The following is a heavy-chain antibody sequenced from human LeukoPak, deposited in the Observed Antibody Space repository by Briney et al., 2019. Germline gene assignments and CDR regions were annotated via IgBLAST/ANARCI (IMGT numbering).Heavy chain of an antibody. D-gene: IGHD6-25*01. J-gene: IGHJ2*01. CDR1: GGSISGYF. V-gene: IGHV4-59*08. Sequence: PSETLSLTCTVSGGSISGYFWSWIRQPPGKGLEWIGYIHYSGSTNYNPSLNSRVTISVDTSKNQFSLRLSSVTAADTAVYYCARQGGGFWYFDLWGRGTLVTVSS. CDR3: ARQGGGFWYFDL. CDR2: IHYSGST.